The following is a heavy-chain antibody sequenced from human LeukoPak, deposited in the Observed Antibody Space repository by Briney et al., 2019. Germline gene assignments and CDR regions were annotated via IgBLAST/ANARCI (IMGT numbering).Heavy chain of an antibody. CDR2: ISGSGGST. J-gene: IGHJ4*02. V-gene: IGHV3-23*01. CDR1: GFTFSSYA. Sequence: GGSLRLSCAASGFTFSSYAMSWVRQAPGKGLEWVSAISGSGGSTYYADSVKGRFTISRNNSKNTLYLQMNSLRAEDTAVYYCAKDPGRYCSSTSCHASWGQGTLVIVSS. CDR3: AKDPGRYCSSTSCHAS. D-gene: IGHD2-2*01.